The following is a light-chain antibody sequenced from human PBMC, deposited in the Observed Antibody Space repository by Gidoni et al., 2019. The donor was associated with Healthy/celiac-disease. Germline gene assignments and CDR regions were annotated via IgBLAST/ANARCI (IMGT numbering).Light chain of an antibody. Sequence: SYELTPPPSVSVSPGQTASITCSGDKLGEKYACWYQQKPGQSPVLVIYQDSKRPSGIPERFSGSNSGNTATLTISGTQAMDEADYCCQAWDSSTAVVFGGGTKLTVL. CDR3: QAWDSSTAVV. J-gene: IGLJ2*01. V-gene: IGLV3-1*01. CDR2: QDS. CDR1: KLGEKY.